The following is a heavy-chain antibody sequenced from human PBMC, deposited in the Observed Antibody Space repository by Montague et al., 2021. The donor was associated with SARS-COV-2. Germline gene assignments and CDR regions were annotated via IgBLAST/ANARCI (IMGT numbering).Heavy chain of an antibody. CDR2: ISCDSGSI. D-gene: IGHD2-21*02. CDR1: GFPFDDYA. V-gene: IGHV3-9*01. J-gene: IGHJ4*02. Sequence: SRRLSCAASGFPFDDYAMHWVRQAPGKGLEWVSGISCDSGSIGYADPVKGRFTISRDNSKNSLYLQTNSLRAEDTALYYCAKGMGVVVTANLDYWGQGTLVTVSS. CDR3: AKGMGVVVTANLDY.